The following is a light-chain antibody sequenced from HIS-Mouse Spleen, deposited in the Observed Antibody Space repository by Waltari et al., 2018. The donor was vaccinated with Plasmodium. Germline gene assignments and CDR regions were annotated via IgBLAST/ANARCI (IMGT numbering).Light chain of an antibody. CDR1: SSDVGGYNY. CDR2: EVS. V-gene: IGLV2-8*01. Sequence: QSALTQPPSASGSPGQSVTISCTGTSSDVGGYNYVSWYQQHPGKAPKLLIYEVSKRPSGVPDRFHGSKPGNTASLTVSGLQAEDEADYYCSSYAGSNNFVVFGGGTKLTVL. CDR3: SSYAGSNNFVV. J-gene: IGLJ2*01.